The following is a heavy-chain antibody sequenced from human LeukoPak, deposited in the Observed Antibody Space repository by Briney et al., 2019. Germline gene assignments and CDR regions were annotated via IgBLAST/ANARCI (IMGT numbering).Heavy chain of an antibody. D-gene: IGHD6-19*01. CDR3: ARGHKQWLVRGYYFDY. V-gene: IGHV4-34*01. CDR2: INHSGST. CDR1: GGSFSGYY. Sequence: SETLSLTCAVYGGSFSGYYWSWIRQPPGKGRDWMGEINHSGSTNYNPSLKSRVTISVDTSKNQFSLKLSSVTAADTAVYYCARGHKQWLVRGYYFDYWGQGTLVTVSS. J-gene: IGHJ4*02.